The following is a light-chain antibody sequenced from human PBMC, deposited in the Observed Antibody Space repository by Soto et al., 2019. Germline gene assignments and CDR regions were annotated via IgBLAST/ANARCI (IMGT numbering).Light chain of an antibody. J-gene: IGKJ1*01. V-gene: IGKV3-20*01. CDR3: QQYGSSPQT. Sequence: EIVLTQSPGTLSLSPGERATLSCRASQSVSSSYLAWYQQKPGQAPRLLIYGGSSRATGIPDRFSGSGSGTDFTLTISRLEPEDFAVYYCQQYGSSPQTFGQGTQVEIK. CDR2: GGS. CDR1: QSVSSSY.